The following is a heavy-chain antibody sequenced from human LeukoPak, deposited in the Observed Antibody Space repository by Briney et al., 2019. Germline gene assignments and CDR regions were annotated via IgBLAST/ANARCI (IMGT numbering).Heavy chain of an antibody. V-gene: IGHV1-8*01. Sequence: ASVKVSCKASGYTFTSYDINWVRQATGQGLEWIGWMNPNSGNTGYAQKFQGRVTMTRNTSISTAYMELSSLRSEDTAVYYCARGRRDVLRFLEWRRPLYGMDVWGQGTTVTVSS. CDR2: MNPNSGNT. CDR1: GYTFTSYD. D-gene: IGHD3-3*01. J-gene: IGHJ6*02. CDR3: ARGRRDVLRFLEWRRPLYGMDV.